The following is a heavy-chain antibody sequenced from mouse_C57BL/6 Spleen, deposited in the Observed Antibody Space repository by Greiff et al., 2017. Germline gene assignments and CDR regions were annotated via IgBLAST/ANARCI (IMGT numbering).Heavy chain of an antibody. CDR1: GYTFTSYW. Sequence: QVQLKQPGAELVRPGSSVKLSCKASGYTFTSYWMHWVKQRPIQGLEWIGNIDPSDSETHYNQKFKDKATLTADKSSSTAYMQLSSLTSEDSAVYFCARVDMAHYFDYWGQGTTLTVSS. CDR2: IDPSDSET. D-gene: IGHD1-1*02. CDR3: ARVDMAHYFDY. V-gene: IGHV1-52*01. J-gene: IGHJ2*01.